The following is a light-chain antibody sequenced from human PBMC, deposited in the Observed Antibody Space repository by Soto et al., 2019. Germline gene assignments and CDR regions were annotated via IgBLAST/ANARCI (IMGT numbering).Light chain of an antibody. CDR3: QQRSNWPPIT. V-gene: IGKV3-15*01. CDR2: GAS. J-gene: IGKJ5*01. CDR1: QSVSSN. Sequence: ERVMTQSPATLSVSPGERATLSCRASQSVSSNLAWYQQKPGQAPRLFIYGASTRATAIPPRFSGSGSGTDFTLTISSLEPEDFAVYYCQQRSNWPPITFGQGTRLEI.